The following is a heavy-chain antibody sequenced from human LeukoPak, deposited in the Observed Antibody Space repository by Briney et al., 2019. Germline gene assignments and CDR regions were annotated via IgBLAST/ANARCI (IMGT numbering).Heavy chain of an antibody. V-gene: IGHV3-33*03. J-gene: IGHJ5*02. D-gene: IGHD1-26*01. Sequence: PGGSLRLSCAASGFTFSSYGMRWVRQAPDKGLEWVAFIWYDGSNKYYADSVKGRFTISRVNSKNTLYLQMHRLSSQGTAVYYCAKDRSGSYHNWFDPWGQGTLVTVSS. CDR1: GFTFSSYG. CDR2: IWYDGSNK. CDR3: AKDRSGSYHNWFDP.